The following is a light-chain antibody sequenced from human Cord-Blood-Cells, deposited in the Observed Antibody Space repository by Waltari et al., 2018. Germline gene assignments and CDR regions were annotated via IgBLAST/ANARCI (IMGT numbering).Light chain of an antibody. CDR2: WAS. V-gene: IGKV4-1*01. CDR3: QQYYSTPFT. CDR1: QSVLYSSNNKNY. J-gene: IGKJ3*01. Sequence: DIVMTQSPDSLAVSLGERATINCKSSQSVLYSSNNKNYLAWYQQKPGQPPNLLIYWASTRESGVPDRFSGIVSGTDFTLTISSMQSEDVAVYYCQQYYSTPFTFGPGTKVDIK.